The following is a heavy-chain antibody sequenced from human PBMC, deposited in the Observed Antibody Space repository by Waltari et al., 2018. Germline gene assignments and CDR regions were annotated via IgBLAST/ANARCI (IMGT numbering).Heavy chain of an antibody. CDR3: VRDHRFAFDN. Sequence: EVQLVESGGGLAQPGGSLRLSCAASGFTVSSYSVNWVRQAPGKGLEWVSYISAGSGNKRYADSVEGRFSISRDNTRNSLSLQMNSLRVEDTAVYYCVRDHRFAFDNWGQGTVVSVSA. V-gene: IGHV3-48*04. CDR1: GFTVSSYS. J-gene: IGHJ3*02. CDR2: ISAGSGNK.